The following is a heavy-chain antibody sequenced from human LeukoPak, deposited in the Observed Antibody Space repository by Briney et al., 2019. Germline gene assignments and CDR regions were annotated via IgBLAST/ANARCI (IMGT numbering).Heavy chain of an antibody. Sequence: PSETLSLTCTVSGDSINSLDLWSWVRQPPGKGLEWIGEMYLSGTTHSNPSVKSRVTMSIDKSKNQFFLNLSSVTAADTAVYYCAGLVGRYSSGLYYYYFDYWGQGTLVTVSS. CDR1: GDSINSLDL. V-gene: IGHV4-4*02. J-gene: IGHJ4*02. CDR2: MYLSGTT. D-gene: IGHD3-22*01. CDR3: AGLVGRYSSGLYYYYFDY.